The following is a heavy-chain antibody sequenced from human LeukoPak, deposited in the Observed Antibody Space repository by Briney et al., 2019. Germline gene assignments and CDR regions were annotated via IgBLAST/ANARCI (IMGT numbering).Heavy chain of an antibody. CDR1: GYSISSGYY. D-gene: IGHD3-3*01. Sequence: SETLSLTCAVSGYSISSGYYWGWIRQPPGKGLEWIGSIYHSGSTYYNLSLKSRVTISVDTSKNQFSLKLSSVTAADTAVYYCARGTGVVRPGYYYRDVWGKGTTVTVSS. CDR2: IYHSGST. J-gene: IGHJ6*03. V-gene: IGHV4-38-2*01. CDR3: ARGTGVVRPGYYYRDV.